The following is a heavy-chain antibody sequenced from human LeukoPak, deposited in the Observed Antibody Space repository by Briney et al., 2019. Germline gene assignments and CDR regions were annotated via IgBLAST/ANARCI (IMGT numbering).Heavy chain of an antibody. J-gene: IGHJ4*02. CDR2: IYYSGST. V-gene: IGHV4-59*01. D-gene: IGHD5-12*01. CDR1: GGSISSYY. Sequence: SETLSLTCTVSGGSISSYYWSWIRQPPGKGLEWIGNIYYSGSTNYNPSLKSRVTISVDTSKNQFSLKLSSVTAADTAVYYCARVNTEEATMFFDYWGQGTLATVSS. CDR3: ARVNTEEATMFFDY.